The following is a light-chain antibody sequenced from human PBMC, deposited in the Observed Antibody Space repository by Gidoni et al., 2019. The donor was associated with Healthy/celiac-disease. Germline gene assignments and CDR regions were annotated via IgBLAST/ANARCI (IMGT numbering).Light chain of an antibody. CDR1: KSVLYSSNNKNY. CDR2: WAS. CDR3: QQYYSTPPWT. V-gene: IGKV4-1*01. Sequence: DIVMTQSPDSLAVSLGERANINCKSTKSVLYSSNNKNYLALYQQKPGQHPKLLIYWASTRESGVPERFSGSGFGTDFTLTISSLQAEDVAVYYCQQYYSTPPWTFGQGTKVEIK. J-gene: IGKJ1*01.